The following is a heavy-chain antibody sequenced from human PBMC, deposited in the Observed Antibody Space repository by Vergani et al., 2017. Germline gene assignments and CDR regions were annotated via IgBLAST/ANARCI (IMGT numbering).Heavy chain of an antibody. CDR3: ARLRNDYVWGSYRTPYYVDY. J-gene: IGHJ4*02. D-gene: IGHD3-16*02. Sequence: QVQLVQSGAEVKKPGASVKVSCKASGYTFTSYGISWVRQAPGQGLEWMGWISAYNGNTNYAQKLQGRITMTTDTSTSTAYMELRSLRSDDTAVYYCARLRNDYVWGSYRTPYYVDYWGQGTLVTVSS. CDR2: ISAYNGNT. CDR1: GYTFTSYG. V-gene: IGHV1-18*01.